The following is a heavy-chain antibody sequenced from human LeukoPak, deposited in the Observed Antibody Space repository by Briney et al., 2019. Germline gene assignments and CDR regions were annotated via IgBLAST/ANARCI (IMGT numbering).Heavy chain of an antibody. CDR2: ISSSGSTI. V-gene: IGHV3-11*01. CDR1: GFTFSDYY. CDR3: ATLTYSSSPSLDY. D-gene: IGHD6-6*01. Sequence: GGSLRLSCAASGFTFSDYYMSWIRQAPGKGLEWVSYISSSGSTIYYADSVKGRFTISRDNAKNSLYLQMNSLRAEDTAVYYCATLTYSSSPSLDYWGQGTLVTVSS. J-gene: IGHJ4*02.